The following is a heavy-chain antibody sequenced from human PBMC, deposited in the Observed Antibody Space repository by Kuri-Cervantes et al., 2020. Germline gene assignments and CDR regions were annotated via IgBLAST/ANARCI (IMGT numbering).Heavy chain of an antibody. CDR1: GYTFTSYY. Sequence: ASVKVSCKASGYTFTSYYMHWVRQAPGQGLEWMGWINPNSGGTNYAQKFQGRVTMTRDTSISTAYMELSRLRSDDTAVYYCSRSGIAAAGTNYYYGMDVWGQGTTVTVSS. CDR3: SRSGIAAAGTNYYYGMDV. J-gene: IGHJ6*02. V-gene: IGHV1-2*02. D-gene: IGHD6-13*01. CDR2: INPNSGGT.